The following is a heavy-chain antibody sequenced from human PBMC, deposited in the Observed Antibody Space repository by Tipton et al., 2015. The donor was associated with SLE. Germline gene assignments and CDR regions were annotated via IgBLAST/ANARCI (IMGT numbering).Heavy chain of an antibody. D-gene: IGHD1-1*01. J-gene: IGHJ5*02. V-gene: IGHV4-38-2*02. Sequence: LRLSCAVSGLSIKSNYYWGWIRQTPGRGLEWIGSVYHSGTTYYNPSLKSRVTISVDTSKNKFSLKLTFVAVADTAVYYCARDRWDNWGWLDPWGQGTLVTVSS. CDR1: GLSIKSNYY. CDR3: ARDRWDNWGWLDP. CDR2: VYHSGTT.